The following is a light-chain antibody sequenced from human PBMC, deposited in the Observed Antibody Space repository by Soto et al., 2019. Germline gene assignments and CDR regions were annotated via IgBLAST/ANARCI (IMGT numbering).Light chain of an antibody. CDR2: DSS. J-gene: IGKJ5*01. CDR1: ESVRDE. V-gene: IGKV3-11*01. Sequence: EAVWIQSPPTLSLSRGGRDLLSRRASESVRDELGWYQQKPGQAPRLLIFDSSNRATGIPARFSGSGYGTDFTLSISTLEPEYIAVYYCQQRLRWPSTCGQGTRLEIK. CDR3: QQRLRWPST.